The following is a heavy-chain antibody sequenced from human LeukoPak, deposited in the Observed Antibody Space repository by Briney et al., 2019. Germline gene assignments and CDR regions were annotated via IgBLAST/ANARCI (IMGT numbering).Heavy chain of an antibody. Sequence: ASVKVSCKASGYTFTSYYMHWVRQAPGQGLEWMGIINPSGGSTSYAQKFQGRVTMTRDTSTSTVYMELSSLRSEDTAVYYCARDSTMVRGVIPYFDYWGQGTLVTVPS. D-gene: IGHD3-10*01. J-gene: IGHJ4*02. CDR1: GYTFTSYY. CDR2: INPSGGST. CDR3: ARDSTMVRGVIPYFDY. V-gene: IGHV1-46*01.